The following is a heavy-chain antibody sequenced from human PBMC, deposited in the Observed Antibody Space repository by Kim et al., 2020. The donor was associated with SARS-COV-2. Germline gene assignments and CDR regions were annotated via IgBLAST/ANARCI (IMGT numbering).Heavy chain of an antibody. D-gene: IGHD3-10*01. J-gene: IGHJ5*02. V-gene: IGHV7-4-1*02. CDR1: GYTFTSYA. Sequence: ASVKVSCKASGYTFTSYAMNWVRQAPGQGLEWMGWINTNTGNPTYAQGFTGRFVFSLDTSVSTAYLQISSLKAEDTAVYYCAREGFTMVRGVIGFDPWGQGTLVTVSS. CDR2: INTNTGNP. CDR3: AREGFTMVRGVIGFDP.